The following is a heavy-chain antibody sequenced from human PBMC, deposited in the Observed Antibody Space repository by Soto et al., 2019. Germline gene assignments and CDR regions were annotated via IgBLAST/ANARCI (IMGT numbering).Heavy chain of an antibody. D-gene: IGHD3-3*01. CDR3: ARDDVLRFTIFGVVFYGMDV. CDR2: INPNSGGT. CDR1: GYTFTGYY. J-gene: IGHJ6*02. V-gene: IGHV1-2*02. Sequence: ASVKVSCKASGYTFTGYYMHWVRQAPGQGLEWMGWINPNSGGTNYAQKFQGRVTMTRDTSISTAYMELSRLRSDDTAVYYCARDDVLRFTIFGVVFYGMDVWGQGTTVTVSS.